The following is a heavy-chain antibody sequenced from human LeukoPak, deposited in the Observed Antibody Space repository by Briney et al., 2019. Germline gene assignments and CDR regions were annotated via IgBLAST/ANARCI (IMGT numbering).Heavy chain of an antibody. V-gene: IGHV4-59*08. Sequence: SETLSLTCTVSGGSTSSYYWSWIRQPPGKGLEWIGYIYYSGSTNYNPSLKSRVTISVDTSKNQFSLKLSSVTAADTAVYYCARHAVTYYYDSSGYFFDYWGQGTLVTVSS. CDR2: IYYSGST. CDR1: GGSTSSYY. D-gene: IGHD3-22*01. CDR3: ARHAVTYYYDSSGYFFDY. J-gene: IGHJ4*02.